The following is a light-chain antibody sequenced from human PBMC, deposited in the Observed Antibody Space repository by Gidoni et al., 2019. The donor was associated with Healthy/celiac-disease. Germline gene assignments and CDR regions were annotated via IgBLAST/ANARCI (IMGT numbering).Light chain of an antibody. CDR1: QDISNY. CDR3: QQYDNRPPIT. CDR2: DAS. J-gene: IGKJ5*01. V-gene: IGKV1-33*01. Sequence: DIQMTQSPSSLSASVGDRVTITCQASQDISNYLNWYQQKTGKAPKLLIYDASNLETGVPSRFSGSGSGTDFTFTISSLQPEDIATYYCQQYDNRPPITFGQGTRLEIK.